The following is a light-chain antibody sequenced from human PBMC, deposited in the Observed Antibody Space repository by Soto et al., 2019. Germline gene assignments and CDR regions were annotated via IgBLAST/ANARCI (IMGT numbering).Light chain of an antibody. CDR2: AAS. Sequence: DIQMTQYPPSLSASVGDRVTITCRASQSIGTYLNWYPEKPGKAPQVLIYAASNLEKGVPSRFGGSGSGTDFTLTITSLQRDDLATYYCQVSSTTPWTFGQGTKVEIK. CDR1: QSIGTY. CDR3: QVSSTTPWT. J-gene: IGKJ1*01. V-gene: IGKV1-39*01.